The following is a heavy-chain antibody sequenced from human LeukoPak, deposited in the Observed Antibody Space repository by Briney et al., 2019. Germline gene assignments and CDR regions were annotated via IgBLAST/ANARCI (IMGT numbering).Heavy chain of an antibody. CDR3: ARRPALAVAGPSPFDC. J-gene: IGHJ4*02. Sequence: SETLSLTCTVSGGSISSSSYYWGWIRQPPGKGLEWIGSIYYSGSTYYNPSLKSRVTISVDTSKNQFSLKLSSVTAADTAVYYCARRPALAVAGPSPFDCWGQGTLVTVSS. V-gene: IGHV4-39*07. D-gene: IGHD6-19*01. CDR1: GGSISSSSYY. CDR2: IYYSGST.